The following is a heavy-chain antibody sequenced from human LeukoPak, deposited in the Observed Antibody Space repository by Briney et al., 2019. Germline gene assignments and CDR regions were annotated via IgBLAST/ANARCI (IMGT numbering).Heavy chain of an antibody. V-gene: IGHV1-2*02. CDR3: AREGRITMVRRVILNWFDP. CDR1: GYTFTGYY. CDR2: INPNSGGT. J-gene: IGHJ5*02. D-gene: IGHD3-10*01. Sequence: ASVKVSCKASGYTFTGYYMHWVRQAPGQGLEWMGWINPNSGGTNYAQKFQGRVTMTRDTSISTAYMELSSLRSDDTAVYYCAREGRITMVRRVILNWFDPWGQGTLVTVSS.